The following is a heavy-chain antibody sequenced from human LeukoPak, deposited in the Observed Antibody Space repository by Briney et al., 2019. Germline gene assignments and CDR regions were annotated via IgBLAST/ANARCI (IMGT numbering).Heavy chain of an antibody. J-gene: IGHJ4*02. Sequence: SETLSLTCTVSGYSISSGYYWGWIRQPPGKGLEWIGSIYHSGSTYYNPSLKSRVTISVDTSKNRFSLKLRSVTAADTAVYYCARREWETGDFDYWGQGTLVTVSS. V-gene: IGHV4-38-2*02. CDR2: IYHSGST. CDR3: ARREWETGDFDY. D-gene: IGHD1-26*01. CDR1: GYSISSGYY.